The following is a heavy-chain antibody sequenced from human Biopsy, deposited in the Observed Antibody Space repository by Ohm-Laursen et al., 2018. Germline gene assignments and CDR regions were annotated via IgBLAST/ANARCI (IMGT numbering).Heavy chain of an antibody. CDR2: IYSGDRP. Sequence: SLRLSCTASGFTVSSNYVSWVRQAPGMGLEWVPVIYSGDRPYYRESVRGRFTISRDNSKNTLYLQMNSLRADDTAVYYCARNKPGSSSGSDFDYWGQGTLVTVSS. CDR1: GFTVSSNY. J-gene: IGHJ4*02. V-gene: IGHV3-53*01. D-gene: IGHD6-6*01. CDR3: ARNKPGSSSGSDFDY.